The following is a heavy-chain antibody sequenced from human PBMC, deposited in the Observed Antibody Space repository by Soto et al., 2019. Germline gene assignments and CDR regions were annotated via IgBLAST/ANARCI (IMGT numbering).Heavy chain of an antibody. CDR1: GHTLVNYY. J-gene: IGHJ4*02. V-gene: IGHV1-46*01. CDR2: IDPSGNGT. Sequence: SVKGSCKASGHTLVNYYMHWVRQAPGQGLDWLGKIDPSGNGTSYAERFQGRIALTSDTSTNTVYVELSSLRSEDTAIYYCAINYYDSSAYLYWGQGTLVTVSS. CDR3: AINYYDSSAYLY. D-gene: IGHD3-22*01.